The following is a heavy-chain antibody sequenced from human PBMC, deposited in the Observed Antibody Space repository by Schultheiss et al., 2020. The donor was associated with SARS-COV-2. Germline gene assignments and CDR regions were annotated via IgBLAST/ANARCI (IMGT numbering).Heavy chain of an antibody. CDR2: IGTAGDP. V-gene: IGHV3-13*05. Sequence: GGSLRLSCAASGFTFSHYAMSWVRQAPGKGLEWVSAIGTAGDPYYPGSVKGRFTISRDNSKNTLYLQMNSLRAEDTAVYYCARLWGSYSGMDVWGQGTTVTVSS. J-gene: IGHJ6*02. D-gene: IGHD3-16*01. CDR1: GFTFSHYA. CDR3: ARLWGSYSGMDV.